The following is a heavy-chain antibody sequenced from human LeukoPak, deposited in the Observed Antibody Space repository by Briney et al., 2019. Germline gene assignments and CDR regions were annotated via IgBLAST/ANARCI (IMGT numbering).Heavy chain of an antibody. V-gene: IGHV3-7*01. D-gene: IGHD6-13*01. Sequence: GGSLRLSCAASGFTFTSYWMSWVRQAPGKGLEWVANINQDGSEKFYADSVKGRFTISRDDAKKSLYLQMISLRAEDTAVYYRATDGQPFDHWGQGTLVIVSS. CDR3: ATDGQPFDH. CDR2: INQDGSEK. CDR1: GFTFTSYW. J-gene: IGHJ4*02.